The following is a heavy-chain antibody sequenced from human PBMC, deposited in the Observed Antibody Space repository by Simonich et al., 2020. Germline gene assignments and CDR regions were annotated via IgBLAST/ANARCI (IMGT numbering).Heavy chain of an antibody. J-gene: IGHJ3*02. CDR3: ARPRITIFGVVKGAFDI. CDR1: GYTFTGYY. CDR2: INPNGGGT. D-gene: IGHD3-3*01. Sequence: QVQLVQSGAEVKKPGASVKVSCKASGYTFTGYYMHWVRQAPGQGLEWMGWINPNGGGTNYSQKFQGRVTMTRDTSISTAYMELSRLRSDDTAVYYCARPRITIFGVVKGAFDIWGQGTMVTVSS. V-gene: IGHV1-2*02.